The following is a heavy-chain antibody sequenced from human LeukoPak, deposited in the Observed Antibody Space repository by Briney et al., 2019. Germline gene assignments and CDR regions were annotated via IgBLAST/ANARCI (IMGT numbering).Heavy chain of an antibody. CDR1: GGSISSTNW. CDR3: ASRYVAGSGSYFRLLDQ. J-gene: IGHJ4*02. Sequence: SGTLSLTCAVSGGSISSTNWWNWVRQPPGKGLEWIGEICDTGSTNYNPSLQSRVTISVDKSKNHFSLKLSSVTAADTAIYYCASRYVAGSGSYFRLLDQWGQGTLVTVSS. D-gene: IGHD3-10*01. V-gene: IGHV4-4*02. CDR2: ICDTGST.